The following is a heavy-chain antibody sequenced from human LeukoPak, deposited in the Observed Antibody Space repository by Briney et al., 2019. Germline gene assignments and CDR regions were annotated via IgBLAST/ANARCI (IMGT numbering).Heavy chain of an antibody. V-gene: IGHV4-4*07. Sequence: SETLSLTCTVSGGSISSYYWSWIRQPAGQGLEWIGRIYTGGSTNYNPSLKSRVTMSVDTSKNQFSLKLSSVTAADTAVYYCARDTSSPSWPALFDYWGQGTLVTVSS. D-gene: IGHD2-2*01. CDR2: IYTGGST. CDR1: GGSISSYY. J-gene: IGHJ4*02. CDR3: ARDTSSPSWPALFDY.